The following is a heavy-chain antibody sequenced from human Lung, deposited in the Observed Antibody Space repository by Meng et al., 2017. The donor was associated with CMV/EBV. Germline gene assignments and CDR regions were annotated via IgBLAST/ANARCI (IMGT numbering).Heavy chain of an antibody. CDR3: ATDRPEVLAQIDY. D-gene: IGHD3-3*02. V-gene: IGHV3-15*01. CDR2: VRSGGGTT. J-gene: IGHJ4*02. CDR1: GFTFANAW. Sequence: GGSXRLXCAASGFTFANAWMSWVRQSPGKGLEWVARVRSGGGTTEYAAPVRGRFSISRDDSYNTLYLQMNSLKTEDTAIYYCATDRPEVLAQIDYWGQGTXVTVDS.